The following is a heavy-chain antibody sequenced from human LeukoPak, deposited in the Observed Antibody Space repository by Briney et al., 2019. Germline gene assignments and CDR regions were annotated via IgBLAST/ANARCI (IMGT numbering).Heavy chain of an antibody. CDR2: ISYDGSNK. D-gene: IGHD1-26*01. J-gene: IGHJ5*02. CDR1: GFTFSSYG. CDR3: AKDAYSGSFRWFDP. V-gene: IGHV3-30*18. Sequence: QPGGSLRLSCAASGFTFSSYGMHWVRQAPGKGLEWVAVISYDGSNKYYADSVEGRFTISRDNSKNTLYLQMNSLRAKDTAVYYCAKDAYSGSFRWFDPWGQGTLVTVSS.